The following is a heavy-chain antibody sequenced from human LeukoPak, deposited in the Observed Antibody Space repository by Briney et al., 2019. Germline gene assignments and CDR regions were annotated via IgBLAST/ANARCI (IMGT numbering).Heavy chain of an antibody. D-gene: IGHD6-13*01. J-gene: IGHJ6*03. CDR2: IYYSGST. CDR1: GGSISSSSYY. V-gene: IGHV4-39*07. Sequence: SETLSLTCTVSGGSISSSSYYWGWIRQPPGKGLEWIGSIYYSGSTYYNPSLKSRVTISVDTSKNQFSLKLSSVTAADTAVYYCASKGGSWYDYYYYYMDVWGKGTTVTVSS. CDR3: ASKGGSWYDYYYYYMDV.